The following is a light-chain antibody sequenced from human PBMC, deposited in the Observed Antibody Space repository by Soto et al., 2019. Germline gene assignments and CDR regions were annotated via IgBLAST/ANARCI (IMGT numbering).Light chain of an antibody. CDR2: SAS. Sequence: IQLTQSPSSLSASAGDRVTIACRASESISNYLSWYQLKPGEAPKVLIYSASTLRDGVPSRFSGTGSGTEFTLTISSLQPEDVATYFCQQTFSNLLSFGGVTKVEIQ. CDR3: QQTFSNLLS. J-gene: IGKJ4*01. V-gene: IGKV1-39*01. CDR1: ESISNY.